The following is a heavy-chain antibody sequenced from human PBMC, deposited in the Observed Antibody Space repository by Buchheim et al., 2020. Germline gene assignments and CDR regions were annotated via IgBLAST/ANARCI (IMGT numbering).Heavy chain of an antibody. J-gene: IGHJ4*02. V-gene: IGHV3-30*18. CDR3: AKDATGDLGY. D-gene: IGHD7-27*01. CDR2: ISYDGSNK. CDR1: GFTFSSYG. Sequence: QVQLVESGGGVVQPGRSLRLSCAASGFTFSSYGMHWVRQAPGKGLEWVAVISYDGSNKYYADSVKGRFTISRDNSKNTRYLQMNSLRAEDTAVYYCAKDATGDLGYWGQGTL.